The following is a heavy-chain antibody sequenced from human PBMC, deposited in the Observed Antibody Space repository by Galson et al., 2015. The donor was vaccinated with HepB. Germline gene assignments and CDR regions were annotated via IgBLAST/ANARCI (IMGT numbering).Heavy chain of an antibody. D-gene: IGHD2-2*01. CDR1: GGTFSSYA. V-gene: IGHV1-69*13. CDR3: ARDRPWGCSSTSCRAGYYYYMDV. J-gene: IGHJ6*03. Sequence: SVKVSCKASGGTFSSYAISWVRRAPGQGLEWMGGIIPIFGTANYAQKFQGRVTITADESTSTAYMELSSLRSEDTAVYYCARDRPWGCSSTSCRAGYYYYMDVWGKGTTVTVSS. CDR2: IIPIFGTA.